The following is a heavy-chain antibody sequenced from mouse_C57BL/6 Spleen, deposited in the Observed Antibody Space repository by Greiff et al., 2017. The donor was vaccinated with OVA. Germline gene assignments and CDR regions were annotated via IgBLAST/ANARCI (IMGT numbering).Heavy chain of an antibody. J-gene: IGHJ2*01. D-gene: IGHD2-12*01. CDR2: IDPETGGT. CDR3: TRRLLYSYFDY. Sequence: QVQLKESGAELVRPGASLTLSCKASGYTFTDYEMHWVKQTPVHGLEWIGAIDPETGGTAYNQKFKGKAILTADKSSSTAYMELRSLTSEDSAVYYCTRRLLYSYFDYWGQGTTLTVSS. CDR1: GYTFTDYE. V-gene: IGHV1-15*01.